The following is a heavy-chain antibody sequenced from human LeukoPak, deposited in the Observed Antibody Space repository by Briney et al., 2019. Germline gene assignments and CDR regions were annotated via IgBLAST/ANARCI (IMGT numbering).Heavy chain of an antibody. Sequence: ASVKVSCKASGYTFTSYYMHWVRQAPGQGLEWMGWINPNSGGTNYAQKFQGRVTMTRDTSISTAYMELSRLRSDDTAVYYCARGPKRVVPAASLDAFDIWGQGTMVTVSS. CDR1: GYTFTSYY. V-gene: IGHV1-2*02. CDR3: ARGPKRVVPAASLDAFDI. J-gene: IGHJ3*02. D-gene: IGHD2-2*01. CDR2: INPNSGGT.